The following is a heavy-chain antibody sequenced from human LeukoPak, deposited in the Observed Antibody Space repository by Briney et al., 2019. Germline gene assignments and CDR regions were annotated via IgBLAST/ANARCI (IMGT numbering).Heavy chain of an antibody. D-gene: IGHD1-7*01. CDR2: IKQDGSER. CDR3: ARNWNYGSYFFDY. Sequence: GGSLRLSCAASKFTFTTFWMSWVRQAPGKGLEWVANIKQDGSERYYVDSVKGRFTISRDNVKNSLSLQMNSLRAEDTAVYYCARNWNYGSYFFDYWGQGTLVPVSS. V-gene: IGHV3-7*01. CDR1: KFTFTTFW. J-gene: IGHJ4*02.